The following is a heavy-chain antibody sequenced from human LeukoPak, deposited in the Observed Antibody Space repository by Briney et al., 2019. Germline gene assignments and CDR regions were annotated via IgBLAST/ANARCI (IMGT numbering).Heavy chain of an antibody. J-gene: IGHJ5*02. CDR3: ARDLPSYYFDSGNMFDP. CDR1: GGAISSYY. D-gene: IGHD3-10*01. V-gene: IGHV4-4*07. Sequence: SETLPLTCTFSGGAISSYYWSWIRQPAAKGLEWIGRIYTTGRTDYSASLKSRVTMSVDTSNNQFTLKLSSVPAADTAVYYCARDLPSYYFDSGNMFDPWGQGILVTVSS. CDR2: IYTTGRT.